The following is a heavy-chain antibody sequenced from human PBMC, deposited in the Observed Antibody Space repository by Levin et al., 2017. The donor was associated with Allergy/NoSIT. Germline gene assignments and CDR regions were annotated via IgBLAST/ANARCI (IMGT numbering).Heavy chain of an antibody. V-gene: IGHV1-69*04. CDR1: GGTFSSYA. CDR3: AREPGYSSGVFDY. CDR2: IIPILGIA. Sequence: PGESLKISCKASGGTFSSYAISWVRQAPGQGLEWMGRIIPILGIANYAQKFQGRVTITADKSTSTAYMELSSLRSEDTAVYYCAREPGYSSGVFDYWGQGTLVTVSS. J-gene: IGHJ4*02. D-gene: IGHD6-19*01.